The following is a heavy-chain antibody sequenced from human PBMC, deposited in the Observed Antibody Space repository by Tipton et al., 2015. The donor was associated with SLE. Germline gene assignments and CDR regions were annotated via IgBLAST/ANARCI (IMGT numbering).Heavy chain of an antibody. CDR1: GVSINDYY. V-gene: IGHV4-59*01. CDR3: ARVGYSNYMDV. Sequence: TLSLTCTVSGVSINDYYWSWIRQPPGKGLEWIGYFYSSGVTNYNPSLKSRVIISVDTSKNQFSLKLSSVTAADTAVYYCARVGYSNYMDVWGKGTTVTVSS. D-gene: IGHD4-11*01. CDR2: FYSSGVT. J-gene: IGHJ6*03.